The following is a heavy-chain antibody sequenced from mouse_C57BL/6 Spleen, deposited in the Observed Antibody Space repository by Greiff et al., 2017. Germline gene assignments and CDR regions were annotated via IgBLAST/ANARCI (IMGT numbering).Heavy chain of an antibody. CDR2: IWSVGST. Sequence: VMLVESGPGLVAPSQSLSITCTVSGFSLTSYGVHWVRQTPGKGLEWLGVIWSVGSTTYNSAHKSRLSISKENSKSQVFLKMNSLQTDDTAMYYGARQGATHDYGSPFAYWGQGTLVTVSA. CDR1: GFSLTSYG. CDR3: ARQGATHDYGSPFAY. D-gene: IGHD1-1*01. V-gene: IGHV2-6-1*01. J-gene: IGHJ3*01.